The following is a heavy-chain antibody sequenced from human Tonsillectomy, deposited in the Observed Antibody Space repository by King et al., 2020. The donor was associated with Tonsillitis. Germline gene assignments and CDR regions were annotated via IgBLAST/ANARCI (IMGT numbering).Heavy chain of an antibody. Sequence: VQLQQWGAGLLKPSETLSLTCAVYGGSFSGYYWSWIRQPPGKGLEWIGEINHSGSTNYNPSLKSRVTISVDTSKNQFSLKLSSVTAADTAVYYCARVPAFRGRGSFDIWGQGTMVPVSS. CDR1: GGSFSGYY. J-gene: IGHJ3*02. CDR3: ARVPAFRGRGSFDI. V-gene: IGHV4-34*01. CDR2: INHSGST. D-gene: IGHD3-10*01.